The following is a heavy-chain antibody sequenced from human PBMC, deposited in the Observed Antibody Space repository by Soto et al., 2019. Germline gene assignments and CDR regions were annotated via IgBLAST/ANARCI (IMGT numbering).Heavy chain of an antibody. D-gene: IGHD6-19*01. CDR3: ARDGPRGIAVFHGMDV. V-gene: IGHV3-30-3*01. J-gene: IGHJ6*02. CDR2: ISYDGSNK. Sequence: QVQLVESGGGVVQPGRSLRLSCAASGFTFSSYAMHWVRQAPGKGLEWVAVISYDGSNKYYADSVKGRFTISRDNSKNTLYLQMKSLRAEDTAVYYCARDGPRGIAVFHGMDVWGQGTTVTVSS. CDR1: GFTFSSYA.